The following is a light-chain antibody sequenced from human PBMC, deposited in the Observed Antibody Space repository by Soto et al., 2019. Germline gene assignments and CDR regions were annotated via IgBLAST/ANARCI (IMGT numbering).Light chain of an antibody. V-gene: IGKV1-39*01. Sequence: DIQLTQSPSSLSVSVGDRVTITCRASQTIGNYVNWYQQKQGKAPKVLIYKTSTLQSGAPSRFRGSGSGTDFTLTVDSLQPEGVATYYCQQSSRAPITFGQGTRLDIK. J-gene: IGKJ5*01. CDR1: QTIGNY. CDR3: QQSSRAPIT. CDR2: KTS.